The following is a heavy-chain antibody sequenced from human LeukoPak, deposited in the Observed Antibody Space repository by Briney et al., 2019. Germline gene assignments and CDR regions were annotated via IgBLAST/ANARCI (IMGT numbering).Heavy chain of an antibody. D-gene: IGHD2-15*01. CDR3: ARAAPLYYYYYYMDV. V-gene: IGHV1-8*02. CDR1: GYMFTNYD. Sequence: ASVKVSCKASGYMFTNYDINWVRQATGQGLEWMGWMNPNSGNTGYAQKFQGRVTMTRNTSISTAYMELSSLRSEDTAVYYCARAAPLYYYYYYMDVWGKGTTVTVSS. CDR2: MNPNSGNT. J-gene: IGHJ6*03.